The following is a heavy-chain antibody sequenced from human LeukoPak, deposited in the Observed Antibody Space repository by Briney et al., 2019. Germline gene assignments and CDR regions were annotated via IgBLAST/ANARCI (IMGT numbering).Heavy chain of an antibody. CDR1: GGSFSSYY. D-gene: IGHD6-13*01. CDR3: ARRRIAAAEDV. J-gene: IGHJ6*04. V-gene: IGHV4-34*01. CDR2: INHSGST. Sequence: SQTLSLTCAVYGGSFSSYYWSWISQPPGKGLQWIGEINHSGSTNYNPSLKSRVTISVDTSKNQFSLKLSSVTAADTAVYYCARRRIAAAEDVWGKGTTVTVSS.